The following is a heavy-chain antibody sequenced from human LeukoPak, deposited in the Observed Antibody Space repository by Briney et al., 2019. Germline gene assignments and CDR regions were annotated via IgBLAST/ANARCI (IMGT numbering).Heavy chain of an antibody. Sequence: GASVKVSCKTSGYTFTSYYMHWVRQAPGQGLEWMGIINPSGGSTSYAQKFQGRVIMTRDMSTSTVYMELSSLRSEDTAVYYCARDHPDYGGASFDYWGQGTLVTVSS. J-gene: IGHJ4*02. V-gene: IGHV1-46*01. CDR1: GYTFTSYY. D-gene: IGHD4-23*01. CDR3: ARDHPDYGGASFDY. CDR2: INPSGGST.